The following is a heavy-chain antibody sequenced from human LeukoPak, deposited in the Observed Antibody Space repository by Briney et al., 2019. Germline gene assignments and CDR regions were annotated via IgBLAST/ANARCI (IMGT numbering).Heavy chain of an antibody. Sequence: SETLSLTCAVYGGSFSGYYWSWIRQPPGKGLEWIGEINHGGSTNYNPSFKSRVTISVDTSKNQFSLKLSSVTAADTAVYYCARGRITMVRGVRRYYGMDVWGKGTTVTVSS. D-gene: IGHD3-10*01. CDR1: GGSFSGYY. V-gene: IGHV4-34*01. CDR2: INHGGST. CDR3: ARGRITMVRGVRRYYGMDV. J-gene: IGHJ6*04.